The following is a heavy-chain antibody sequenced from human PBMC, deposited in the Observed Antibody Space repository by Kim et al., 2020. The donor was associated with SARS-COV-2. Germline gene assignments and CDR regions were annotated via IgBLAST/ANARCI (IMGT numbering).Heavy chain of an antibody. V-gene: IGHV4-39*01. Sequence: SETLSLTSSVSDGSISSSTYYWGWIRQPPGKGLEWVGSIYYTGTTYYNPSLKSRVTMSVDTSRNQFSLKLTSVTAAATSIYHCARHSRREGLRFQALDA. CDR1: DGSISSSTYY. J-gene: IGHJ3*01. CDR3: ARHSRREGLRFQALDA. D-gene: IGHD3-3*01. CDR2: IYYTGTT.